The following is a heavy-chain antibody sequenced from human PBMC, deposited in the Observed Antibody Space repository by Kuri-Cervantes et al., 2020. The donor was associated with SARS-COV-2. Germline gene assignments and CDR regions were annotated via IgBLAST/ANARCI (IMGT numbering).Heavy chain of an antibody. CDR3: ARDPSIMMGAFDI. D-gene: IGHD3-16*01. V-gene: IGHV1-69*02. J-gene: IGHJ3*02. CDR2: IIPILGIA. Sequence: SVKVFCKASGGTFSSYTISWVRQAPGQGLEWMGRIIPILGIANYAQKFQGRVTITADKSTSTAYMELSSLRSEDTAVYYCARDPSIMMGAFDIWGQGTMVTVSS. CDR1: GGTFSSYT.